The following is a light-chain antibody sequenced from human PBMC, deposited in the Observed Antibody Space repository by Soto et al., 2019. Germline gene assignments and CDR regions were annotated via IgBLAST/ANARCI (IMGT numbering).Light chain of an antibody. Sequence: DIQMTQSPSTLSASVGDRVTITCRASQSISSWLAWYQQKPGKAPKLLIYKASSLESGVPSRFSGSGSGTEFTLTISSLQPDDFATYYCQQYNSYWRTFGQGTKVDI. J-gene: IGKJ1*01. V-gene: IGKV1-5*03. CDR1: QSISSW. CDR3: QQYNSYWRT. CDR2: KAS.